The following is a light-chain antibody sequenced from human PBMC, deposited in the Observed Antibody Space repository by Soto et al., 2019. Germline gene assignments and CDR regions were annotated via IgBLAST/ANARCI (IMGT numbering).Light chain of an antibody. Sequence: ALQMTQSPSSLSASVGDGVTITCRASQGIRNDLGWYQQKPGKAPKLVIYAASSLQSGVPSRFSGSGSGTDFTLTISSLQPEDFATYYCLQDYNYPYTFGQGTKLEIK. CDR1: QGIRND. CDR3: LQDYNYPYT. J-gene: IGKJ2*01. CDR2: AAS. V-gene: IGKV1-6*01.